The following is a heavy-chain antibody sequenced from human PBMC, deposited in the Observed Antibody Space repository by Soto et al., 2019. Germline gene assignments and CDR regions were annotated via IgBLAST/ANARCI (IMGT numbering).Heavy chain of an antibody. Sequence: QVQLQESGPGLVKPSGTLSLTCAVSSGSISSTNWWTWVRQPPGKGLEWIGEIYHSGSTNYNPSLKSRVTMSVDKSKNQFSLNLNSVTAADTAVYFCASGGTGNFDPWCQGTLVTVSS. V-gene: IGHV4-4*02. CDR1: SGSISSTNW. CDR3: ASGGTGNFDP. CDR2: IYHSGST. D-gene: IGHD3-10*01. J-gene: IGHJ5*02.